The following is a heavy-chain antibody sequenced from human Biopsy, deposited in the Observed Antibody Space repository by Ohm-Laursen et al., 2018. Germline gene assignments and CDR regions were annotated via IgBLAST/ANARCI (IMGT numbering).Heavy chain of an antibody. CDR2: LYTTGST. Sequence: PGTLSLTCPVSGGSISSYYWNWIRQPAGGGLEYIGRLYTTGSTNYNPSLRSRVTMSADTSKNQFSLNLRSVTAADTAVYFCARSIDYGNSYFQYWGQGILVTVSS. CDR3: ARSIDYGNSYFQY. V-gene: IGHV4-4*07. CDR1: GGSISSYY. D-gene: IGHD4/OR15-4a*01. J-gene: IGHJ1*01.